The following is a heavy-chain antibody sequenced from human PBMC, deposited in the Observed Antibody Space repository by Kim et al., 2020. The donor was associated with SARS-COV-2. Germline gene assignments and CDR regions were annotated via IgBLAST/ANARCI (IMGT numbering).Heavy chain of an antibody. CDR2: MFHSGST. D-gene: IGHD1-1*01. J-gene: IGHJ3*02. CDR1: GDSIGSSSYY. CDR3: ARRQPGTIAGHDAFDI. Sequence: SETLSLTCTVSGDSIGSSSYYWGWIRQPPGKGLEWIGSMFHSGSTFYNPSLKSRLTISVDTSQNQFSLKLSSLTAADTAVYYCARRQPGTIAGHDAFDIWGLGTLVTVSS. V-gene: IGHV4-39*01.